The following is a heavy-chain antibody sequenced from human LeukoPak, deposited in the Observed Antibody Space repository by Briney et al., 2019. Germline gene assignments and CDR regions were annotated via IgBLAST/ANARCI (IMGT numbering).Heavy chain of an antibody. V-gene: IGHV3-23*01. CDR1: GFIFSSYA. CDR3: AKDLRGDGMDV. Sequence: GGSLRLSCETSGFIFSSYAMTWVRQAPGKGLEWVSTISGNAGRTYHADSVKGRFTISRDNSKNTLYLQMNSLRAEDTAVYYCAKDLRGDGMDVWGQGTTVTVSS. J-gene: IGHJ6*02. CDR2: ISGNAGRT. D-gene: IGHD3-16*01.